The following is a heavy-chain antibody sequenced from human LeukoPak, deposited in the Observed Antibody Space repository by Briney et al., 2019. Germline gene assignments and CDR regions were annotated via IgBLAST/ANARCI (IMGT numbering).Heavy chain of an antibody. Sequence: SVKVSCKASGGTFSSYAISWVRQAPGQGLEWMGGIIPIFGTANYAQKFQGRVSITTDESTSTAYMELSSLRSEDTAVYYCVRDQRGYSGYVPFDPWGQGTLVTVSS. D-gene: IGHD5-12*01. CDR1: GGTFSSYA. V-gene: IGHV1-69*05. J-gene: IGHJ5*02. CDR3: VRDQRGYSGYVPFDP. CDR2: IIPIFGTA.